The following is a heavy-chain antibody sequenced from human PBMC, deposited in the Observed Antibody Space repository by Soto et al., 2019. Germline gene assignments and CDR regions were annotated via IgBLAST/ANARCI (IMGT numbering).Heavy chain of an antibody. J-gene: IGHJ3*02. D-gene: IGHD6-13*01. CDR1: GYSFADYW. Sequence: GESPKISWKGSGYSFADYWIAWVRQMPGKGLEWMGIISPDDSDNRYSPSFRGQVTIAADNSISTAYLQWSSLRASDTAIYYCARQLGQYSSSWYAFDIWGQGTMVTVSS. CDR2: ISPDDSDN. V-gene: IGHV5-51*01. CDR3: ARQLGQYSSSWYAFDI.